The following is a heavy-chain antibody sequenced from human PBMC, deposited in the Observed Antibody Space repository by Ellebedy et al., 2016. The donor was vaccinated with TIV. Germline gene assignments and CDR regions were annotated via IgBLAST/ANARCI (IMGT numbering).Heavy chain of an antibody. J-gene: IGHJ4*02. V-gene: IGHV1-46*01. CDR1: GYTFTSYY. CDR2: INPSGGST. Sequence: ASVKVSXXASGYTFTSYYMHWVRQAPGQGLEWMGIINPSGGSTSYAQKFQGRVTMTRDTSTSTVYMELSSLRSEDTAVYYCARLFREGTLDYGDYEFDYWGQGTLVTVSS. D-gene: IGHD4-17*01. CDR3: ARLFREGTLDYGDYEFDY.